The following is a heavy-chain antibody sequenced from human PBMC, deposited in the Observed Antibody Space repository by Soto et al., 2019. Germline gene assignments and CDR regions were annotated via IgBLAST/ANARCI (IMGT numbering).Heavy chain of an antibody. D-gene: IGHD5-12*01. Sequence: PSETLSLTCTVCGGSISSYYWNWIRQSPGKGLEWIGLIYYTGNTNYNPSLKSRVTMTRDTSISTAYMELSRLRSDDTAVYYCARGDIVATMDYYYYGMDVWGQGTTVTVSS. V-gene: IGHV4-59*01. CDR2: IYYTGNT. CDR1: GGSISSYY. J-gene: IGHJ6*02. CDR3: ARGDIVATMDYYYYGMDV.